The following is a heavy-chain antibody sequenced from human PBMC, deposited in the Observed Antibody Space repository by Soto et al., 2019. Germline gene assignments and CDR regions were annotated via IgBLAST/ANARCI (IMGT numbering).Heavy chain of an antibody. Sequence: GGSLRLSCAASGFTFRCFTMNWVRQAPGKGLEWVSTISSNSGYIYYADSVKGRFTISRDNSKNTLYLQMNSLRAEDTAVYYCAKDLKMATINPTPRFDYWGQGTLVTVSS. J-gene: IGHJ4*02. V-gene: IGHV3-23*01. CDR1: GFTFRCFT. D-gene: IGHD5-12*01. CDR2: ISSNSGYI. CDR3: AKDLKMATINPTPRFDY.